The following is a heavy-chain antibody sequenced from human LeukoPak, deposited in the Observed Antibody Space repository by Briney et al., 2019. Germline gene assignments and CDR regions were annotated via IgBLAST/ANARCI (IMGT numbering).Heavy chain of an antibody. V-gene: IGHV4-39*01. J-gene: IGHJ4*02. CDR3: TRGGDAHKLGNF. Sequence: PSETLTLACSVSDDSIRTNSYYWGWIRQPPGKGLEWVGSLHFSGTPYYSPSLSSRVAVSRDTYNNQFSLTLKSVTATDTAVYFCTRGGDAHKLGNFWGPGILVTVSS. CDR1: DDSIRTNSYY. CDR2: LHFSGTP. D-gene: IGHD2-21*01.